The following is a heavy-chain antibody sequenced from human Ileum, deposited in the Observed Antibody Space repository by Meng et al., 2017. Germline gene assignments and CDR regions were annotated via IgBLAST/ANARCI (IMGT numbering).Heavy chain of an antibody. V-gene: IGHV4-4*02. CDR3: ARHGGYSQDF. J-gene: IGHJ4*02. D-gene: IGHD4-23*01. Sequence: GQVYVFGPACVKPSGATSLTCLVSRCSISNNTYWGWVRQPPGKGLEWIGQISHSGSAYYNPSLKSRVTMSVGKSKSQFSLMLTSVTAADTAIYYCARHGGYSQDFWGQGTLVTVSS. CDR2: ISHSGSA. CDR1: RCSISNNTY.